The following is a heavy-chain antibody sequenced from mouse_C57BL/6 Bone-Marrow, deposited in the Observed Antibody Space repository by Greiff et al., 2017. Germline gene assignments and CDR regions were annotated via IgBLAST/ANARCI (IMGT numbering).Heavy chain of an antibody. V-gene: IGHV3-6*01. CDR1: GYSITSGYY. CDR2: ISYDGSN. J-gene: IGHJ2*01. D-gene: IGHD2-2*01. Sequence: EVKLVESGPGLVKPSQSLSLTCSVTGYSITSGYYWNWIRQFPGNKLEWMGYISYDGSNNYNPSLKNRISITRDTSKNQFFLKLNSVTTEDTATYYCARERTTMVKDYWGQGTTLTVSS. CDR3: ARERTTMVKDY.